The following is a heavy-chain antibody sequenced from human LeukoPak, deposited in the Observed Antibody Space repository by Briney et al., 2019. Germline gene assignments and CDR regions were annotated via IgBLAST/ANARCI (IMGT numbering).Heavy chain of an antibody. CDR3: VRDFDWGPDY. V-gene: IGHV1-2*02. Sequence: ASVKVSCKASGFTFTDHYLHWVRQVPGQGLEWMGWINGKSGATFYEQKFQDRITVTRDASISTMYLELNRLTSDDTAVYYCVRDFDWGPDYWGQGTLVAVSS. CDR1: GFTFTDHY. J-gene: IGHJ4*02. CDR2: INGKSGAT. D-gene: IGHD3-9*01.